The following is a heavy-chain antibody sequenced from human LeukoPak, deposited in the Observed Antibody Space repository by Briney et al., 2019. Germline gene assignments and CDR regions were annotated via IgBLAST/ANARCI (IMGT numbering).Heavy chain of an antibody. CDR1: GGSISSYY. V-gene: IGHV4-59*08. D-gene: IGHD2-15*01. Sequence: SETLSLTCTVSGGSISSYYWTWIRQPPGKGLEWIGYIYYSGSTNYSPSLKSRVTMSVDSSKNQFSLKLSSVTAADTAVYYCARFCGGGSCVDYWGQGTLVTVSS. J-gene: IGHJ4*02. CDR3: ARFCGGGSCVDY. CDR2: IYYSGST.